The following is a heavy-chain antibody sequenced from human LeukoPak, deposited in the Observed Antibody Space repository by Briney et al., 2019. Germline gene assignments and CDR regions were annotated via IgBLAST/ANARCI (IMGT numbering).Heavy chain of an antibody. Sequence: PGGSLRLSCSASGFTFSRDWMTWVRQAPGKGLEWVSGVSGSGDSTYHADPVKGRFSISRDNSKDTLYLQMNSLRAEDTAVYYCAKGDSSGYYLGYWYFDLWGRGTLVTVSS. CDR1: GFTFSRDW. D-gene: IGHD3-22*01. CDR2: VSGSGDST. CDR3: AKGDSSGYYLGYWYFDL. J-gene: IGHJ2*01. V-gene: IGHV3-23*01.